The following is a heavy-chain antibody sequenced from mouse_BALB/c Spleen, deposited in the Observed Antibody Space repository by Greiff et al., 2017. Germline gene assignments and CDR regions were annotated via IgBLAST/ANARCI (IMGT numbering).Heavy chain of an antibody. V-gene: IGHV5-17*02. Sequence: EVQLVESGGGLVQPGGSRKLSCAASGFTFSSFGMHWVRQAPEKGLEWVAYISSGSSTSYYADTVKGRFTISRDNPKNTLFLQMTSLRSEDTAMYYCAREWSDYYAMDYWGQGTSVTVSA. CDR3: AREWSDYYAMDY. J-gene: IGHJ4*01. D-gene: IGHD1-3*01. CDR1: GFTFSSFG. CDR2: ISSGSSTS.